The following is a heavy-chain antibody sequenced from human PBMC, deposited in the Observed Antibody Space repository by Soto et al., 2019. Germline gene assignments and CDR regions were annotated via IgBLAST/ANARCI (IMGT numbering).Heavy chain of an antibody. CDR3: EKARVGATTPDYFDY. D-gene: IGHD1-26*01. V-gene: IGHV3-23*01. J-gene: IGHJ4*02. Sequence: GGSLRLSCAASGFTFSSYAMSWVRQAPGKGLEWVSAISGSGGSTYYADSVKGRFTISRDNSKNTLYLQMNSLRAEDTAVYYCEKARVGATTPDYFDYWGQGTLVTVYS. CDR1: GFTFSSYA. CDR2: ISGSGGST.